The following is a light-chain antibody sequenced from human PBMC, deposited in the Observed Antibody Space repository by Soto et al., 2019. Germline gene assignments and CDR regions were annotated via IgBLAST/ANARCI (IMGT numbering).Light chain of an antibody. J-gene: IGLJ2*01. CDR3: SSYTSSSTL. CDR2: EVS. V-gene: IGLV2-14*01. CDR1: SSDVGGYNY. Sequence: QSALTQPASVSGSPGQSITISCTGTSSDVGGYNYVSWYQQHPGKAPKLMIYEVSNRPSGVSNRFSGSKSGNTASLTISGLQAEDEADYYCSSYTSSSTLFGGGTKLT.